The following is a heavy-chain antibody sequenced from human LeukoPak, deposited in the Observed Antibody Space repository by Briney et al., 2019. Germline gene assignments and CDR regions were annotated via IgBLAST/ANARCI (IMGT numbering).Heavy chain of an antibody. CDR2: ISGSGGST. CDR1: GFTFSSYA. CDR3: AKDHALLWFGEPPGYFDY. Sequence: GGSLRLSCAASGFTFSSYAMSWVRQAPGKGLEWVSAISGSGGSTYYADSVKGRFTISRDNSKNTLYLQMNSLRAKDTAVYYCAKDHALLWFGEPPGYFDYWGQGTLVTVSS. J-gene: IGHJ4*02. V-gene: IGHV3-23*01. D-gene: IGHD3-10*01.